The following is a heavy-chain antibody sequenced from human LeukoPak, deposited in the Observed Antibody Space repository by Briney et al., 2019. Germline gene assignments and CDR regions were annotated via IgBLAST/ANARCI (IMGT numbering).Heavy chain of an antibody. V-gene: IGHV1-69*04. D-gene: IGHD1-26*01. CDR3: AIVGATTFDY. CDR2: IIPIIGIA. J-gene: IGHJ4*02. Sequence: ASVKVSCKASGGTFSSYAISWVRQPPGQGLEWMGRIIPIIGIANYAQKFQGRVTITTDKSTGTAYMELSSLRSEDTAVYYCAIVGATTFDYWGQGTLVTVSS. CDR1: GGTFSSYA.